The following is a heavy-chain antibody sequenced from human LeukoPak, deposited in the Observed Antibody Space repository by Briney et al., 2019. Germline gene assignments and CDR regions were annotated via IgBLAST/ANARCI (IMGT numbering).Heavy chain of an antibody. J-gene: IGHJ4*02. CDR1: GFTFTTYW. CDR3: ARDLSGVAGYTYGRGIDY. CDR2: IKEDGSEK. D-gene: IGHD5-18*01. V-gene: IGHV3-7*01. Sequence: PGESLRLSCAASGFTFTTYWMSWVRHAPGKGLAWVANIKEDGSEKYYVDSVKGRFTISRDNAKTSPYLQMNSLRAEDTAVYYCARDLSGVAGYTYGRGIDYWGQGTLVTVSS.